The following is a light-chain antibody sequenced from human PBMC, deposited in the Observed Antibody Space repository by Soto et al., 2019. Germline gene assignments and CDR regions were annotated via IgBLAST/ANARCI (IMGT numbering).Light chain of an antibody. CDR1: SSDIGASTY. J-gene: IGLJ2*01. V-gene: IGLV2-8*01. CDR2: EVT. Sequence: QSALSQPPSASGSPGQSVTISCTGTSSDIGASTYVSWYQQHPGRAPNLIVYEVTKRPSGVPDRFSGSKSGDTASLTVSGLQADDEADYYCSSSAGNNNMVFGGGIKLTVL. CDR3: SSSAGNNNMV.